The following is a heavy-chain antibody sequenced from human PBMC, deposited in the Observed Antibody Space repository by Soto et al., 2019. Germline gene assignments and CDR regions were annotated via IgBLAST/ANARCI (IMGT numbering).Heavy chain of an antibody. CDR3: TTDSCSSMIVVRFYY. V-gene: IGHV3-15*07. D-gene: IGHD3-22*01. CDR2: IKSKTDGGTT. Sequence: GGSLRLSCAASGFTFSNAWINWVRQAPGKGLEWVGRIKSKTDGGTTDFAAPVKGRFAISRDDSKNMVYLQMNSLKTDDTGLYYCTTDSCSSMIVVRFYYWGHGTLVTVSS. CDR1: GFTFSNAW. J-gene: IGHJ4*01.